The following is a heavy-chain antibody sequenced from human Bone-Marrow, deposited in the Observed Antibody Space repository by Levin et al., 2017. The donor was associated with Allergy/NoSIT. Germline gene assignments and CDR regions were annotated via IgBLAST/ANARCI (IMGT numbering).Heavy chain of an antibody. V-gene: IGHV3-33*01. J-gene: IGHJ6*02. Sequence: GESLKISCAASGFTFSSYGMHWVRQAPGKGLEWVAVIWYDGSNKYYADSVKGRFTISRDNSKNTLYLQMNSLRAEDTAVYYCARDLYGDSFRDYYYGMDVWGQGTTVTVSS. CDR1: GFTFSSYG. CDR3: ARDLYGDSFRDYYYGMDV. CDR2: IWYDGSNK. D-gene: IGHD4-17*01.